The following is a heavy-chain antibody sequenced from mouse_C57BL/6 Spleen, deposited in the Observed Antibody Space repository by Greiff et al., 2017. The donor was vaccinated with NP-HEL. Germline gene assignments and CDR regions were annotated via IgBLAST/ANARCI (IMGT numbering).Heavy chain of an antibody. CDR3: TRRPGKVDYDKDY. J-gene: IGHJ4*01. V-gene: IGHV5-9-1*02. D-gene: IGHD4-1*01. CDR2: ISSGGDYI. Sequence: EVMLVESGEGLVKPGGSLKLSCAASGFTFSSYAMSWVRQTPEKRLEWVAYISSGGDYIYYADTVKGRFTISRDNARNTLYLQMSSLKSEDTAMYYCTRRPGKVDYDKDYWGQGTSVTVSS. CDR1: GFTFSSYA.